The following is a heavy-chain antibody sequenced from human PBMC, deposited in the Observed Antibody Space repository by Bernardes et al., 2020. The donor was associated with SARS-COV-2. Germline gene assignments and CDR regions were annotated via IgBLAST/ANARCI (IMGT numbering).Heavy chain of an antibody. D-gene: IGHD1-1*01. J-gene: IGHJ5*02. CDR3: ARDGPLGSWIWFDP. CDR1: GGSIRSSY. Sequence: SETLSLTCTVSGGSIRSSYWSWIRQPPGQGLEWIGYIYYSGRTNYNPSLKSRVTISVDTSKNQFSLKLSSVTAADTAVYYCARDGPLGSWIWFDPWGQGTLVTVSS. CDR2: IYYSGRT. V-gene: IGHV4-59*01.